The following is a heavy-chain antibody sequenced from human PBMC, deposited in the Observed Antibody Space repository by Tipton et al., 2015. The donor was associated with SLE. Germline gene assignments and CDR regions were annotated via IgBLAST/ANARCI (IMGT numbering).Heavy chain of an antibody. CDR1: GFTFSSYA. D-gene: IGHD6-19*01. J-gene: IGHJ6*02. V-gene: IGHV3-30*04. CDR2: ISYDGSIQ. CDR3: AKNGVAGLYYYYGMDV. Sequence: AASGFTFSSYAMHWVRQAPGKGLEWVAVISYDGSIQYYADSVKGRFTISRDNSKNTLYLQMNSLRVEDTAVYYCAKNGVAGLYYYYGMDVWGQGTTVTVSS.